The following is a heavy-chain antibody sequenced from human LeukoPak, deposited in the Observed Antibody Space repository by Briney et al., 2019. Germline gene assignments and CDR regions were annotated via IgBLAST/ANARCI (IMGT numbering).Heavy chain of an antibody. D-gene: IGHD4-17*01. CDR1: GYTFTSYG. J-gene: IGHJ3*02. V-gene: IGHV1-69*13. CDR3: ARVTLTTTIGGAFDI. Sequence: SVKVSCKASGYTFTSYGISWVRQSPGQGLEWMGGIIPIFGTANYAQKFQGRVTITADESTSTAYMELSSLRSEDTAVYYCARVTLTTTIGGAFDIWGQGTMVTVSS. CDR2: IIPIFGTA.